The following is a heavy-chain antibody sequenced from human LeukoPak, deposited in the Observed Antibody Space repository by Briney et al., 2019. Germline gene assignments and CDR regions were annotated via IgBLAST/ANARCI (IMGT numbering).Heavy chain of an antibody. CDR2: ISSSSSTI. D-gene: IGHD3-9*01. Sequence: GGSLRLSCAASGFTFSSYNMNWVRQAPGKGLEWVSYISSSSSTIYYADSVKGRFTISRDNAKNSLYLQMNSLRAEDTAVYYCARGRPGAVGFLTGYYLFDAFDIWGQGTMVTVSS. J-gene: IGHJ3*02. CDR3: ARGRPGAVGFLTGYYLFDAFDI. V-gene: IGHV3-48*04. CDR1: GFTFSSYN.